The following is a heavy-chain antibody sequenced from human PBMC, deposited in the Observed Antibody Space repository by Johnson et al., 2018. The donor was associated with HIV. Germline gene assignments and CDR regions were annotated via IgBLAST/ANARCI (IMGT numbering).Heavy chain of an antibody. CDR1: GFTVSSNY. CDR2: IYSGGST. Sequence: EVQVVESGGGLVQPGGSLRLSCAASGFTVSSNYMSWVRQAPGKGLEWVSVIYSGGSTYYAGSVKGRFIISRENAKNSLYLQMNSLRAGDTAVYFCVRGSGSYSLVKGAFDTWGQGKMVAVSS. D-gene: IGHD1-26*01. CDR3: VRGSGSYSLVKGAFDT. J-gene: IGHJ3*02. V-gene: IGHV3-66*01.